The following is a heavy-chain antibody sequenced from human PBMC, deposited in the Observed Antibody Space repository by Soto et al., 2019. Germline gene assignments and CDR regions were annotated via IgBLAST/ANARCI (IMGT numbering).Heavy chain of an antibody. J-gene: IGHJ6*02. Sequence: PSETLSLTCSVSGGSISSGYYYWSWIRQPPGKGLEWIGNIYYSGNTYYNPSLKSRLIISIDTSKNKFSLKVGSVTAADTAVYYCASSSLYGMDVRGQGTTFTVSS. CDR3: ASSSLYGMDV. CDR1: GGSISSGYYY. V-gene: IGHV4-30-4*01. CDR2: IYYSGNT.